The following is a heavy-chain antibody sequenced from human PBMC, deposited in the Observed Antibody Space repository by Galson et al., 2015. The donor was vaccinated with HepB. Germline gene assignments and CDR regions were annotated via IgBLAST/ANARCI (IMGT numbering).Heavy chain of an antibody. CDR1: GFTFDDYT. D-gene: IGHD6-19*01. CDR2: ISWDGGST. Sequence: SLRLSCAASGFTFDDYTMHWVRHAPGKGLEWVSLISWDGGSTYYADPVKGRFTISRDNSKNSLYLQMNSLRTEDTALYYCAKDSSGWYSFDYWGQGTLVTVSS. CDR3: AKDSSGWYSFDY. V-gene: IGHV3-43*01. J-gene: IGHJ4*02.